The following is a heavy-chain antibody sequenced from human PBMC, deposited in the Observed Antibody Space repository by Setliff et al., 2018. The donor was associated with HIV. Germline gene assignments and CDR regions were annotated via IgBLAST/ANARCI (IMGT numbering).Heavy chain of an antibody. D-gene: IGHD6-6*01. CDR2: INWNGGST. J-gene: IGHJ4*02. CDR3: ALTPYSSSSLSY. CDR1: GFTFDDYG. V-gene: IGHV3-20*04. Sequence: PGGSLRLSCAASGFTFDDYGMSWVRQAPGKGLEWVSGINWNGGSTGSADSVKGRFTVSRDNAKNSLYLQMNSLRAEGTALYYCALTPYSSSSLSYWGQGNLVTVSS.